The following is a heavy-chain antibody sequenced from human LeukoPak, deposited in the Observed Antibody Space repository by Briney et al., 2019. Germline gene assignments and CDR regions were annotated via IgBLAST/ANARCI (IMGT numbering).Heavy chain of an antibody. J-gene: IGHJ4*02. V-gene: IGHV3-30-3*01. CDR1: GFTFSSYA. D-gene: IGHD1-1*01. Sequence: HSGRSLRLSCAASGFTFSSYAMHWVRQAPGKGLEWVAVISYDGSNKYYADSVKGRFTISRDNSKNTLFLQMNSLRAEDTAMYYCAEDQQLQPFHYWGQGTLVTVSS. CDR3: AEDQQLQPFHY. CDR2: ISYDGSNK.